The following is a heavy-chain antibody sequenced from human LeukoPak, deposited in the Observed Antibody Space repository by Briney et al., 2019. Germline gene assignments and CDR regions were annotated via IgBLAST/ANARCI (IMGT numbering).Heavy chain of an antibody. Sequence: GGPLRLSCTASGFTFTTYSMNWVRQAPGKALEWLSYFTSSSSAIYYTDSVKGRFTVHRDNAKNSLYLQMNSLRAEDTAVYYCARDNRGYDYWGQGTLVTVSS. CDR2: FTSSSSAI. CDR3: ARDNRGYDY. D-gene: IGHD5-12*01. CDR1: GFTFTTYS. V-gene: IGHV3-48*04. J-gene: IGHJ4*02.